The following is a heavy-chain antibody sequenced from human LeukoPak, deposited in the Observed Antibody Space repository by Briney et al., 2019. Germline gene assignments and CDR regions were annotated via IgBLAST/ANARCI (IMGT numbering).Heavy chain of an antibody. V-gene: IGHV4-31*03. CDR3: ARAGYSSRTFDY. Sequence: PSETPSLTRTVSGGSISSGGYYWSWIRQHPGKGLEWIGYTYYSGSTYYNPSLKSRVTISVDTSKNQFSLKLSSVTAADTAVYYCARAGYSSRTFDYWGQGTLVTVSS. D-gene: IGHD6-13*01. CDR1: GGSISSGGYY. CDR2: TYYSGST. J-gene: IGHJ4*02.